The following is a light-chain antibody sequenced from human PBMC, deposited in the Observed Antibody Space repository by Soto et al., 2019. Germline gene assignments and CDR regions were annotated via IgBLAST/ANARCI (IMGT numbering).Light chain of an antibody. CDR1: QSIIDN. V-gene: IGKV3-15*01. CDR2: DVY. CDR3: QQYFEWPLT. J-gene: IGKJ4*01. Sequence: EIVMTQSPATLSVSPGEGVNLSCRASQSIIDNLAWYQQKPGQTPRLLIYDVYSRASGIPARFSGSSSGTDYTLTISSLPSEDSALEYCQQYFEWPLTLGGGTNVEI.